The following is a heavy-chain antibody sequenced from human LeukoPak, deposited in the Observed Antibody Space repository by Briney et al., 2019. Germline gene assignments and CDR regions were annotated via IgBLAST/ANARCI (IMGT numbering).Heavy chain of an antibody. V-gene: IGHV3-23*01. CDR1: GFTISSNY. J-gene: IGHJ4*02. D-gene: IGHD3-22*01. CDR3: AKDLRWYYYDSSGYFYDY. CDR2: ICGTGGST. Sequence: GGSLRLSCAAPGFTISSNYMNWGRQAPGKGLEWVSAICGTGGSTYYADSVKGRFTISRDNSNNTLYLQMNSLRAEDTAVYYCAKDLRWYYYDSSGYFYDYWGQGTLVTVSS.